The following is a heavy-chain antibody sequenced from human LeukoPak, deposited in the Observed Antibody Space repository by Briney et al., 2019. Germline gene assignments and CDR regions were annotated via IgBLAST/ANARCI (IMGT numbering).Heavy chain of an antibody. D-gene: IGHD3-10*01. CDR3: ARWTTLVRGFDY. V-gene: IGHV4-4*07. Sequence: AETLSLTCTVSGGSISTYYWSWIRQPAGKGLEWIGRIYISGSTNYNPSLKSRVSMSVDTSKNHFSLKLSSVTAADTAVYYCARWTTLVRGFDYWGQGTLVTVSS. J-gene: IGHJ4*02. CDR1: GGSISTYY. CDR2: IYISGST.